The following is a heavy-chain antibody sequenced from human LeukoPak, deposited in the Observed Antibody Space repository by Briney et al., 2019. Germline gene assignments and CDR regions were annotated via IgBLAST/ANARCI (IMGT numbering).Heavy chain of an antibody. CDR2: IYHSGST. D-gene: IGHD3-16*01. V-gene: IGHV4-38-2*02. J-gene: IGHJ3*02. Sequence: PSETLSLTCTVSGYSISSGYYWGWIRQPPGKGLGWIGGIYHSGSTYYNPSLKSRVTISVDTSKNQFSLKLSSVTAADTAVYYCASTLRSAELGELRHGAFDIWGQGTMVTVSS. CDR1: GYSISSGYY. CDR3: ASTLRSAELGELRHGAFDI.